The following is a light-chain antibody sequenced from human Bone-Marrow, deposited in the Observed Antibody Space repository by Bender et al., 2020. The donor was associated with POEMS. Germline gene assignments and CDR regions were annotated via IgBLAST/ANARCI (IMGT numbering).Light chain of an antibody. Sequence: QSVLTQPPSASGTPGQRVTISCSGRTTNIGSNSVSWYQQLPGMAPKLIIYNNNLRPSGVPDRFSGSKSGTSASLAISGLQSEDEANYYCAAWDASLHGDVVFGGGTTLTVL. J-gene: IGLJ2*01. CDR1: TTNIGSNS. V-gene: IGLV1-44*01. CDR2: NNN. CDR3: AAWDASLHGDVV.